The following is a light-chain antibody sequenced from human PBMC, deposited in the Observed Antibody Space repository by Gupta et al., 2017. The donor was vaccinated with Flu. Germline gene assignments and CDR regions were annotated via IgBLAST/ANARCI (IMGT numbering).Light chain of an antibody. J-gene: IGKJ4*01. CDR3: QKDNTWPVP. V-gene: IGKV3-15*01. CDR2: GAS. CDR1: QSFSNN. Sequence: PTTLSVYPGERATLSCRASQSFSNNLAWYQQKPGQAPRLLIYGASIRATGIPVRFSGSGSGTEFFLTIDNLQSEDSAVYYCQKDNTWPVPFGGGTKVEIK.